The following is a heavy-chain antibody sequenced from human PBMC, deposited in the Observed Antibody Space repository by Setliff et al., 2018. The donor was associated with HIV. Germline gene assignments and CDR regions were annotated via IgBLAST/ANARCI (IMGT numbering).Heavy chain of an antibody. J-gene: IGHJ4*02. Sequence: PGGSLRLSCAASGFAFDSYSMNWVRQAPGKGLEWVSLISFDATGKVYVDSVEGRFTISRDNAKNTLYLQINSLIIEYTAVYYCARAASFCSGGNCYSGDSFDNWGQGTQVTVSS. D-gene: IGHD2-15*01. CDR2: ISFDATGK. CDR1: GFAFDSYS. CDR3: ARAASFCSGGNCYSGDSFDN. V-gene: IGHV3-30*04.